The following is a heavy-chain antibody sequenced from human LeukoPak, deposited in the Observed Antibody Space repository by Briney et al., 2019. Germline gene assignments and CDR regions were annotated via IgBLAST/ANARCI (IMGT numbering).Heavy chain of an antibody. Sequence: SETLSLTCTVSGGSISSYYWSWIRQPPGKGLERIGYIYYSGSTNYNPSLKSRVTISVDTSKNQFSLKLSFVTAADTAVYYCARRLSVTPSYYGMDVWGQGTTVTVSS. CDR2: IYYSGST. D-gene: IGHD4-17*01. CDR3: ARRLSVTPSYYGMDV. V-gene: IGHV4-59*01. J-gene: IGHJ6*02. CDR1: GGSISSYY.